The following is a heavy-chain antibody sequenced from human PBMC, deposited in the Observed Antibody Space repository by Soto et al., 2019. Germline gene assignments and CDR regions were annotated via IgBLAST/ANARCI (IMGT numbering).Heavy chain of an antibody. CDR2: IIPIFGTA. J-gene: IGHJ6*02. D-gene: IGHD3-3*01. CDR1: GGTFSIYA. V-gene: IGHV1-69*13. CDR3: ARDGWVWSGYYTDQGVYYYYGMHV. Sequence: SVKVSCRASGGTFSIYAISWVRQAPGQGLEWMGEIIPIFGTANYAQKFQGRVTITADESTSTAYMELNSLRSEDTAVYYCARDGWVWSGYYTDQGVYYYYGMHVWGQGTTVTVSS.